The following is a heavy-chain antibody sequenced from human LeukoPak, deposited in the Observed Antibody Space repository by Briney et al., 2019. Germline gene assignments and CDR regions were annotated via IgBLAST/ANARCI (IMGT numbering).Heavy chain of an antibody. CDR1: GFTFSSYW. CDR3: ARAGGYASSWAY. V-gene: IGHV3-7*01. J-gene: IGHJ4*02. D-gene: IGHD5-12*01. CDR2: IKQDGSEK. Sequence: PGGSLRLSCAASGFTFSSYWMIWVRQAPGKGLEWVANIKQDGSEKNYVDSVKGRFTISRDNAKNSLDLQMNSLRGEDTAVYYCARAGGYASSWAYWGQGTLVTVSS.